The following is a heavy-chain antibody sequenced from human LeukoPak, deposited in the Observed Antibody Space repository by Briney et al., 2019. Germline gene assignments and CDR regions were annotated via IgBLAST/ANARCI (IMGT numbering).Heavy chain of an antibody. Sequence: SGGSLRLSCAASGFTFXSXGMHWVRQAPGXGLEWVAVTSYDGSNKYYADSVKGRFTISRDNSKNTLYLQMNSLRAEDTAVYYCARDREDDRLDYWGQGTLVTVSS. CDR3: ARDREDDRLDY. CDR1: GFTFXSXG. CDR2: TSYDGSNK. D-gene: IGHD2-15*01. V-gene: IGHV3-30*03. J-gene: IGHJ4*02.